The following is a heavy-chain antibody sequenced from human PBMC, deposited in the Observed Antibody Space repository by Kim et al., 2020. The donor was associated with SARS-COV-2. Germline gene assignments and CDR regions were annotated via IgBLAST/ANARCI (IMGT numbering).Heavy chain of an antibody. Sequence: ASVKVSCKASGYTFTSYGISWVRQAPGQGLEWMGWISAYNGNTNYAQKLQGRVTMTTDTSTSTAYMELRSLRSDDTAVYYCARDFGKQWLVPPDYWGQGTLVTVSS. CDR2: ISAYNGNT. V-gene: IGHV1-18*01. CDR1: GYTFTSYG. CDR3: ARDFGKQWLVPPDY. D-gene: IGHD6-19*01. J-gene: IGHJ4*02.